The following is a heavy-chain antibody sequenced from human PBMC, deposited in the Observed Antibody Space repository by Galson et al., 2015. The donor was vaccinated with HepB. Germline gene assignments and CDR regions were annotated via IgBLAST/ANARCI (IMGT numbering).Heavy chain of an antibody. CDR1: GGSIGSGGYS. CDR3: ANRYGTSTSCAFDP. CDR2: IYHSGST. V-gene: IGHV4-30-2*01. J-gene: IGHJ5*02. Sequence: TLSLTCAVSGGSIGSGGYSWSWIRQPPGEALEWIGYIYHSGSTYYNPSLKSRVTISLDRSKNHFSLKLTSVTAADTAVYYCANRYGTSTSCAFDPWGRGTLGTVTT. D-gene: IGHD2-2*01.